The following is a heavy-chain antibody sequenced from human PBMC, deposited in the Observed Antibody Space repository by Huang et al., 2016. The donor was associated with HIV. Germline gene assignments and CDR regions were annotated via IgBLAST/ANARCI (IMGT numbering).Heavy chain of an antibody. J-gene: IGHJ4*02. CDR1: GLIVSNYW. D-gene: IGHD3-22*01. CDR3: ARDTKYYYDSSGPLTI. CDR2: IKEEGSER. V-gene: IGHV3-7*01. Sequence: EVQLVESGGGLVQPGGSLRLSCAAFGLIVSNYWMSWVRQGPGEGLVWVANIKEEGSERYDVDSVKGRVTSSRDNAKNSMYRQMSSLRAEDTAVYYCARDTKYYYDSSGPLTIWGQGTLVTVSS.